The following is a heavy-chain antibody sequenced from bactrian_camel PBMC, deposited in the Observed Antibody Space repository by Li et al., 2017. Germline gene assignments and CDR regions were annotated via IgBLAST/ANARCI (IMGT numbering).Heavy chain of an antibody. CDR2: INDNGLT. V-gene: IGHV3S55*01. Sequence: HVQLVESGGGSVQTGGSLTLSCTYTYPSHCMAWFRQAPGKERELVATINDNGLTTYGDSVKGRFTISKDNAKNTLYLQMNSLKPEDTAMYTCAASRYLCGLGILISSANYRGKGTQVTVS. CDR1: TYPSHC. CDR3: AASRYLCGLGILISSANY. J-gene: IGHJ4*01. D-gene: IGHD1*01.